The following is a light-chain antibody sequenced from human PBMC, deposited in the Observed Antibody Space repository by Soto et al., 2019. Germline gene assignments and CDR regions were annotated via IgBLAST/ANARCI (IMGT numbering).Light chain of an antibody. J-gene: IGKJ4*01. CDR1: QDISTL. CDR2: GAS. V-gene: IGKV1D-12*01. Sequence: DIQMTQSPSSVSASIGDTVTITCRASQDISTLLAWYQQKPGKAPKLLIYGASILESGVPSRFSGRGSGTDFTLTISSLQPEDFATYFCQQADSFPLTFGGATKVEIK. CDR3: QQADSFPLT.